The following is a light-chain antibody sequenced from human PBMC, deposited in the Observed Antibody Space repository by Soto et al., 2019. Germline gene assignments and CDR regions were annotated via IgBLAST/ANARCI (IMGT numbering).Light chain of an antibody. J-gene: IGLJ1*01. CDR3: QSYASSLSGWV. V-gene: IGLV1-40*01. CDR2: GNN. Sequence: QSVLTQPPSVSGAQGQRVTISCTWTGSNIGAGFDVHWYQHLPGAAPKLLVYGNNNRPSGLPDRFSGHKSATSASLAINGLQVEDEADYYCQSYASSLSGWVFGTGTKRTVL. CDR1: GSNIGAGFD.